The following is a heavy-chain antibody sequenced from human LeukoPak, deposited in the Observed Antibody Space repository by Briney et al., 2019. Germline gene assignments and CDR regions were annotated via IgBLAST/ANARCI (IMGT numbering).Heavy chain of an antibody. CDR3: ARDSDSSGYYYSAFDI. Sequence: GGSLRLSCAASGFTFSSYAMHWVRQAPGKGLEWVAVISYDGSNKYYADSVKGRFTISRDNSKNTLYLQMNSLRAEDTPVYYCARDSDSSGYYYSAFDIWGQGTMVTVSS. CDR2: ISYDGSNK. D-gene: IGHD3-22*01. CDR1: GFTFSSYA. V-gene: IGHV3-30*01. J-gene: IGHJ3*02.